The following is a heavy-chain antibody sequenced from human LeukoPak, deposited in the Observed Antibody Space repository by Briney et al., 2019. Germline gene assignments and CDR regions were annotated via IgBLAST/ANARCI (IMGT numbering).Heavy chain of an antibody. CDR1: GFTFDNYA. J-gene: IGHJ6*03. CDR2: INWNGRIT. D-gene: IGHD5-18*01. CDR3: ARGSVQLWLRDTYYYMDV. V-gene: IGHV3-20*04. Sequence: GGSLRLSCAASGFTFDNYAMNWVRQVPGRGMEWVSGINWNGRITEYADSVKDRFTISRQNTKNSLYLYMNNLGGEDTALYFCARGSVQLWLRDTYYYMDVWGKGTTVAVSS.